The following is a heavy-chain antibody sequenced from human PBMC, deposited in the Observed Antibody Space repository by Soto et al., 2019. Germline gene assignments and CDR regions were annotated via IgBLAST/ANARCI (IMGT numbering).Heavy chain of an antibody. CDR2: ISSTTNYI. Sequence: LSRSCAASGFTFTRYSMNWVRQAPGKGLEWVSSISSTTNYIYYADSMKGRFTVSRDNAKNSVYLEMNSLSAEDTAVYYCARESEDLTSNFDYWGQGTLVTVSS. V-gene: IGHV3-21*01. CDR1: GFTFTRYS. CDR3: ARESEDLTSNFDY. J-gene: IGHJ4*02.